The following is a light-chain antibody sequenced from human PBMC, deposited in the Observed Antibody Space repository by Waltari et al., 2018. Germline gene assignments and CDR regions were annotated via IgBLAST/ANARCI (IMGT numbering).Light chain of an antibody. V-gene: IGKV1-9*01. Sequence: IQLTQSPSSLSASVGDRVTITCRASQGISSYLAWYQQKPGKAPRLLIYAASTLQSGVPSRFSGSESGTDFTLTINSLQPEDFATYSCQQLNTYPLTFGGGIKVEIK. CDR3: QQLNTYPLT. J-gene: IGKJ4*01. CDR1: QGISSY. CDR2: AAS.